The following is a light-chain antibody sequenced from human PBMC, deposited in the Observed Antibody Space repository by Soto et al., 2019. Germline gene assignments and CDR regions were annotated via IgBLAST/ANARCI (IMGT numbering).Light chain of an antibody. CDR3: CSYAGSSTLYA. V-gene: IGLV2-23*02. Sequence: QSALTQPASVSGSPGQSITISCTGTSSDVGSYNLVSWYQQHPGKAPKLMIYEVSKRPSGVSNRFSGSKSGNTASLTISGLQAEDEADYYCCSYAGSSTLYAFGTGTRSPS. CDR1: SSDVGSYNL. J-gene: IGLJ1*01. CDR2: EVS.